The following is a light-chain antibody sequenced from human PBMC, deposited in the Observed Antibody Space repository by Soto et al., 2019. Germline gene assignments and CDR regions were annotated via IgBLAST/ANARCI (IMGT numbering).Light chain of an antibody. CDR3: HQNYSNSS. Sequence: DIQMTQSPSSLSASVGDRVPSTCRACQSIRSYLDWYQQQPGNAPKLLIFDASSLQSGVPSRFSGSGSCRSFSLTTSSLQPADFSTDYCHQNYSNSSFGQGTKLDIK. J-gene: IGKJ2*01. CDR2: DAS. V-gene: IGKV1-39*01. CDR1: QSIRSY.